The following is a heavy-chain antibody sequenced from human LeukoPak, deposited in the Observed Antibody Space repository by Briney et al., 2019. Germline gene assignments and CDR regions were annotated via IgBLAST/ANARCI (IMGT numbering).Heavy chain of an antibody. CDR2: ISYDGSNK. V-gene: IGHV3-30*18. D-gene: IGHD1-26*01. CDR1: GFTFSSYG. CDR3: AKSPARSYNFAEYFQH. Sequence: GSLRLSCVASGFTFSSYGMHWVRQAPGKGLEWVAVISYDGSNKYYADSVKGRFTISRDNSKNTLYLQMNSLRAEDTAVYYCAKSPARSYNFAEYFQHWGQGTLVTVSS. J-gene: IGHJ1*01.